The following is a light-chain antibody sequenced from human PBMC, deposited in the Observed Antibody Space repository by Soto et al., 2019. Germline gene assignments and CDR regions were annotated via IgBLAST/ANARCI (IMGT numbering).Light chain of an antibody. V-gene: IGKV4-1*01. Sequence: DIVMTQSPDSLAVSLGERATINCRSSQSVLYNSNNKNYLAWYQQKPGQAPRLLIYGTSIRATGIPDRFSGSGSGTDFTLTITRLEPEDFAVYYCQRFGTSPPWTFGQGTKVDIK. CDR3: QRFGTSPPWT. CDR2: GTS. CDR1: QSVLYNSNNKNY. J-gene: IGKJ1*01.